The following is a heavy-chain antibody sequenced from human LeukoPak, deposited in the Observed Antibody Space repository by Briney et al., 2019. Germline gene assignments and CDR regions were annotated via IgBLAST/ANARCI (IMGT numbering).Heavy chain of an antibody. CDR3: AKDLVGATTIDY. CDR2: ISYDGSNK. D-gene: IGHD1-26*01. CDR1: GFAFSSYN. V-gene: IGHV3-30*18. J-gene: IGHJ4*02. Sequence: GGSLRLSCAASGFAFSSYNMNWVRQAPGKGLEWVAVISYDGSNKYYADSVKGRFTISRDNSKNTLYLQMNSLRAEDTAVYYCAKDLVGATTIDYWGQGTLVTVSS.